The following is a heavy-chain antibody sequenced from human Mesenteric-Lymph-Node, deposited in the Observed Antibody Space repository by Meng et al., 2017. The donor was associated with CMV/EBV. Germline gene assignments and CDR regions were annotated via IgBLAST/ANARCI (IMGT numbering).Heavy chain of an antibody. V-gene: IGHV3-15*01. D-gene: IGHD5-18*01. CDR2: IKSKTDGGTT. Sequence: GGSLRLSCAASGFTFSNAWMSWVRQAPGKGLEWVGRIKSKTDGGTTDYAAPVKGRFTISRDDSKNTLYLQMNSLKTEDTAVYYCTTEWGYSYGYGYYYYGMDVWGQGTTVTVSS. J-gene: IGHJ6*02. CDR1: GFTFSNAW. CDR3: TTEWGYSYGYGYYYYGMDV.